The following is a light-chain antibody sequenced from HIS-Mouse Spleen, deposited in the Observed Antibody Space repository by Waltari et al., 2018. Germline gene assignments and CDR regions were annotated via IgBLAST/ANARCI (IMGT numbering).Light chain of an antibody. CDR1: QSVSSSY. CDR3: QQYGSSPLT. CDR2: GAS. Sequence: ELVLTWCQGTRSLSRGEGATLPCRASQSVSSSYLAWYQQKPGQAPRLLIYGASSRATGIPDRFSGSGSGTDFTLTISRLEPEDFAVYYCQQYGSSPLTFGGGTKVEIK. J-gene: IGKJ4*01. V-gene: IGKV3-20*01.